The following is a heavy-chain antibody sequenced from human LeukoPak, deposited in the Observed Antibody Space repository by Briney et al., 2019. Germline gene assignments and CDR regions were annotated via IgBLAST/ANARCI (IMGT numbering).Heavy chain of an antibody. J-gene: IGHJ4*02. CDR1: GFTFSSYA. CDR2: ISGSGGST. D-gene: IGHD3-10*01. V-gene: IGHV3-23*01. CDR3: AKDQTVRGVIIYYFDY. Sequence: GGSLRLSCAASGFTFSSYAMSWVRQAPGKGLEWVSAISGSGGSTYYADSVKGRFTISRDNSKNTLYLQMNSLRAEDTAVYYCAKDQTVRGVIIYYFDYWGQGALVTVSS.